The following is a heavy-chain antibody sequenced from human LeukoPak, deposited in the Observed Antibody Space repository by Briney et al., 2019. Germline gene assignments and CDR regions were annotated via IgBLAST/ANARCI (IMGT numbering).Heavy chain of an antibody. J-gene: IGHJ4*02. V-gene: IGHV4-39*07. Sequence: SETLSLTCTVSGGSISSGGYYCSWIRQSAGKGLEWIGSIYYSGSTYYNPSLKSRVTISVDTSKNQFSPKLSSVTAADTAAYYCARERIAVAEFDYWGQGTLVTVSS. D-gene: IGHD6-19*01. CDR1: GGSISSGGYY. CDR3: ARERIAVAEFDY. CDR2: IYYSGST.